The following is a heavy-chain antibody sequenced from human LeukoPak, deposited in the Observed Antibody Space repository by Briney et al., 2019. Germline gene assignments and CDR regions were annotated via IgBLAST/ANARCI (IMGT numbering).Heavy chain of an antibody. CDR3: ARYGSGSRNFDY. CDR2: IYYSGST. J-gene: IGHJ4*02. Sequence: PSETLSLTCTVSGGSISSSSYYWGWIRQPPGKGLEWIGSIYYSGSTYYNPSLKSRVTISVDTSKNQFSLKLSSVTAADTAVYYCARYGSGSRNFDYWGQGTLVTVSS. V-gene: IGHV4-39*07. CDR1: GGSISSSSYY. D-gene: IGHD3-10*01.